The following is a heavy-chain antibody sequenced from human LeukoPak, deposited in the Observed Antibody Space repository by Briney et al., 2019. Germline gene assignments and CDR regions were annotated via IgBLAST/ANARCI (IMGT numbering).Heavy chain of an antibody. CDR2: ISGSGDST. CDR1: GFTLRSYV. Sequence: GGSLRLSCVASGFTLRSYVMNWVRQTPGKGLEWVSSISGSGDSTFYADSVKGRFSISRDNSKNTLYLQVNGLRTEDTAVYYCAKDRLLNCRGDCYIFDYWGQGTLVTVSS. V-gene: IGHV3-23*01. J-gene: IGHJ4*02. CDR3: AKDRLLNCRGDCYIFDY. D-gene: IGHD2-21*02.